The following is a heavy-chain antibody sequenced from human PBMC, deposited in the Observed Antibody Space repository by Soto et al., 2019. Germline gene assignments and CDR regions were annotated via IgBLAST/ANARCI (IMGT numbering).Heavy chain of an antibody. CDR2: IYSGGTT. V-gene: IGHV3-66*01. CDR1: EFTVSNNY. CDR3: STSPRSSLSIDFDN. Sequence: EVQLAESGGDLVQPGGSLRLSCAASEFTVSNNYMSWVRQAPGRGLEWVTVIYSGGTTYYADSVKGRLPISRDTSKNMLYRQMNSLRAEDTAVDYCSTSPRSSLSIDFDNWGQGTLVNV. D-gene: IGHD6-13*01. J-gene: IGHJ4*02.